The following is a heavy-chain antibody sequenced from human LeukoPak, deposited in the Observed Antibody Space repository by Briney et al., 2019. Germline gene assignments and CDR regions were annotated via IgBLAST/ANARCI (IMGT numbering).Heavy chain of an antibody. Sequence: QAGGSLILSCAASGFTFSSYGMHWVRQAPGKGLEWVAVIWYDGSNKYYADSVKGRFTISRDNSKNTLYLQMNSLRAEDTAVYYCARDDSSGYYFGPFDYWGQGTLVTVSS. D-gene: IGHD3-22*01. CDR1: GFTFSSYG. CDR2: IWYDGSNK. CDR3: ARDDSSGYYFGPFDY. J-gene: IGHJ4*02. V-gene: IGHV3-33*01.